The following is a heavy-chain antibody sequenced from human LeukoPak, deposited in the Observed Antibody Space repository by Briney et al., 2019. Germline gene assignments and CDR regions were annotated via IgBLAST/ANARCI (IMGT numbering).Heavy chain of an antibody. V-gene: IGHV1-18*04. J-gene: IGHJ4*02. Sequence: ASVKVSCKASGYTFTSYYMHWVRQAPGQGLEWMGWISAYNGNTNYAQKLQGRVTMTTDTSTSTAYMELRSLRSDDTAVYYCARELEGYSSSWGQGTLVTVSS. D-gene: IGHD6-13*01. CDR3: ARELEGYSSS. CDR2: ISAYNGNT. CDR1: GYTFTSYY.